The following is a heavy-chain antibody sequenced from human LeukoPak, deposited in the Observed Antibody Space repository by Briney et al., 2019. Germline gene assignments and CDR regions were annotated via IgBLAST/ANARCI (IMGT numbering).Heavy chain of an antibody. CDR1: GFTVSSNY. D-gene: IGHD3-22*01. CDR2: IYSGGST. CDR3: AKNAYDAYDY. Sequence: GGSLRLSCAASGFTVSSNYMSWVRQAPGKGLEWVSVIYSGGSTYYADSVKGRFTISRDNSKNTLYLQMDSLRAEDTALNYCAKNAYDAYDYWGQGTLVTVSS. V-gene: IGHV3-53*01. J-gene: IGHJ4*02.